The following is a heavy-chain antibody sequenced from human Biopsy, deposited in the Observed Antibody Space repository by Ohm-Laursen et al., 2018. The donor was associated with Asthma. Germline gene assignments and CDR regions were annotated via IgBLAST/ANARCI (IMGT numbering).Heavy chain of an antibody. CDR1: GFSFDNYF. CDR2: INPNGGAT. V-gene: IGHV1-2*06. J-gene: IGHJ5*02. Sequence: SVKVSCKASGFSFDNYFMHWMRQAPGQGLEWMGRINPNGGATHYAQKFQGRVTLSRDTSISTAYMDLSALRSDDTAVYYCARGQKSPGNRWFDPWGQGTLVTVSS. CDR3: ARGQKSPGNRWFDP. D-gene: IGHD1-14*01.